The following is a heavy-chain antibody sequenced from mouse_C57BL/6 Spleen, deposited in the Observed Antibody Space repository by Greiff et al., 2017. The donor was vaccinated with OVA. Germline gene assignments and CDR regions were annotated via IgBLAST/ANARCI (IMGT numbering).Heavy chain of an antibody. J-gene: IGHJ3*01. CDR3: ARDKVLTSFAY. V-gene: IGHV3-6*01. CDR1: GYSITSGYY. CDR2: ISYDGSN. Sequence: LQQSGPGLVKPSQSLSLTCSVTGYSITSGYYWNWIRQFPGNKLEWMGYISYDGSNNYNPSLKNRISITRDTSKNQFFLKLNSVTTEDTATYYCARDKVLTSFAYWGQGTLVTVSA.